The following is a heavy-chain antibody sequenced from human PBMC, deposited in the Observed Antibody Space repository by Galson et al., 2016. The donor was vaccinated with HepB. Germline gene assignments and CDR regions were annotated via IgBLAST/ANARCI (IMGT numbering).Heavy chain of an antibody. D-gene: IGHD6-19*01. CDR3: AGPIAVTAFGQKPLNY. V-gene: IGHV1-8*01. CDR2: MNPKCGNT. Sequence: SVKVSCKASGYTFTSYDINWVRQAPGQGLEWMGWMNPKCGNTGFAQKFKGRVTMTRNTSISTAYMELRGLKSEDTAVYYCAGPIAVTAFGQKPLNYWGQGTLVTVPS. CDR1: GYTFTSYD. J-gene: IGHJ4*02.